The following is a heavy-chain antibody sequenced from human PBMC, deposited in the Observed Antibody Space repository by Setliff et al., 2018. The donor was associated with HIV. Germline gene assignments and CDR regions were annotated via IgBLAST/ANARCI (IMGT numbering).Heavy chain of an antibody. Sequence: GGSLRLSCAASGFTLRSYWLSWVRQAPGKGLEWVDSINEDGSEKNYVDPVKGRFTISRDNAKNSLFRQVNSLRAEDTAVYYCARVVATSDYWGQGTLVTVSS. CDR2: INEDGSEK. CDR3: ARVVATSDY. CDR1: GFTLRSYW. J-gene: IGHJ4*02. D-gene: IGHD5-12*01. V-gene: IGHV3-7*01.